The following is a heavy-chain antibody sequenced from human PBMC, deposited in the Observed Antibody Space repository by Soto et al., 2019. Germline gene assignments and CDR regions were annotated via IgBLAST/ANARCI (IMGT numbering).Heavy chain of an antibody. CDR1: TCVDLG. CDR3: AKDLAVAGDYYYYYMDV. J-gene: IGHJ6*03. Sequence: TCVDLGGRRVRQKPGKGLEWVSGISWNSGSIGYADSVKGRFTISRDNAKNSLYLQMNSLRAEDTALYYCAKDLAVAGDYYYYYMDVWGKGTTVTVSS. CDR2: ISWNSGSI. V-gene: IGHV3-9*01. D-gene: IGHD6-19*01.